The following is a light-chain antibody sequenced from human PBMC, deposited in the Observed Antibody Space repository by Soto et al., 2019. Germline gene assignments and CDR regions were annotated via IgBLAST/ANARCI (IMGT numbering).Light chain of an antibody. CDR1: EDITNY. J-gene: IGKJ1*01. V-gene: IGKV1-9*01. Sequence: IQLTQSPSSLSASVGYRFTVTCRASEDITNYLAWYQQKVGKAPKLLIYDASTLHSGVPSRFSGSGSGTEFTLTISSLQPDDFATYYCQQYHNLWAFGQGTKVDIK. CDR3: QQYHNLWA. CDR2: DAS.